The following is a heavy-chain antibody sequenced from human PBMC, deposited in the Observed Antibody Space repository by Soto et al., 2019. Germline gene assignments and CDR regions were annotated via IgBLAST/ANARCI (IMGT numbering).Heavy chain of an antibody. CDR2: IYYSGST. D-gene: IGHD3-3*01. Sequence: QVQLQESGPGLVKPSETLSLTCTVSGGSISSYYWSWIRQPPGKGLEWIGYIYYSGSTNYNPSLKSRVTISVDTSKNQFSLKLSSATAADTAVYYCASGTSYYDFWSGYYYYGMDVWGQGTTVTVSS. V-gene: IGHV4-59*01. CDR3: ASGTSYYDFWSGYYYYGMDV. J-gene: IGHJ6*02. CDR1: GGSISSYY.